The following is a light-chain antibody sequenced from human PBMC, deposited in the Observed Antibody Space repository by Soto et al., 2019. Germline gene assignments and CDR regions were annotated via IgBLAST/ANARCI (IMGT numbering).Light chain of an antibody. V-gene: IGLV2-14*01. CDR1: SSDIGDYNY. CDR3: SSYTSTSSYV. J-gene: IGLJ1*01. CDR2: EVS. Sequence: SALTQPASVSGSPGQSVTISCTGTSSDIGDYNYVSWYQQHPGKAPKLMIYEVSNRPSGISNRFSGSKPGNTASLTISGLQADDEADYYCSSYTSTSSYVFGTGTKVTVL.